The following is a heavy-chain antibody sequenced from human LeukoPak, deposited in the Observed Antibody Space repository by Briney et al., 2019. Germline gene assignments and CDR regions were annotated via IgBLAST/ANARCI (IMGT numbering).Heavy chain of an antibody. CDR3: AKGYYGSGSYGWFDY. Sequence: GGSLRLSCAASGFTFSSSAMNWVRQAPGKGLEWVSTTSRSGDRTYYADSVKGRFTISRDNSKNTLFLQMNSLRAEDTAVYYCAKGYYGSGSYGWFDYWGQGTLVTVSS. CDR1: GFTFSSSA. V-gene: IGHV3-23*01. CDR2: TSRSGDRT. J-gene: IGHJ4*02. D-gene: IGHD3-10*01.